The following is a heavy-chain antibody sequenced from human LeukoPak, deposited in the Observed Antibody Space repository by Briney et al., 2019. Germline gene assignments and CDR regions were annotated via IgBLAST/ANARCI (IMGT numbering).Heavy chain of an antibody. CDR3: AKDLAVVAATRSDFDY. D-gene: IGHD2-15*01. Sequence: GGSLRLSCAASGFTFSNYGMHWVRQAPGKGLEWVAVISYDGSNKYYADSVKGRFTISRDNSKNTLYLQMNSLRAEDTAVYYCAKDLAVVAATRSDFDYWGQGTLVTVSS. V-gene: IGHV3-30*18. CDR2: ISYDGSNK. CDR1: GFTFSNYG. J-gene: IGHJ4*02.